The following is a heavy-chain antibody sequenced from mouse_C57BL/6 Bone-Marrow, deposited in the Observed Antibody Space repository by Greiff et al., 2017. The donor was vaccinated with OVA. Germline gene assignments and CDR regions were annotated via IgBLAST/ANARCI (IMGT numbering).Heavy chain of an antibody. CDR1: GFSLTRYG. V-gene: IGHV2-2*01. J-gene: IGHJ4*01. CDR2: LWSGGST. CDR3: ARTSMDY. Sequence: VMLVESGPGLVQPSQSLSITCTVSGFSLTRYGVHWVRQSPGKGLEWLGVLWSGGSTGYNAAFITRLSISKDNSKSQVFFKRNSLQADDTAIYYCARTSMDYWGQGTSVTVSS.